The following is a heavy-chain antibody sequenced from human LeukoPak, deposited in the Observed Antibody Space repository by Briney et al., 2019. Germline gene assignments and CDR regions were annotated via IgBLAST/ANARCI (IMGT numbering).Heavy chain of an antibody. Sequence: PSQTLSLTCTVSGGSISSVSYYWSWIREPAGKGLEWIGSIYYSGSTYYNPSLKSRVTISVDTSKNQFSLKLTSVTAADTAVYYCASLVGVTAITNYWGQGTLVTVSS. V-gene: IGHV4-30-2*03. CDR3: ASLVGVTAITNY. J-gene: IGHJ4*02. D-gene: IGHD2-21*02. CDR1: GGSISSVSYY. CDR2: IYYSGST.